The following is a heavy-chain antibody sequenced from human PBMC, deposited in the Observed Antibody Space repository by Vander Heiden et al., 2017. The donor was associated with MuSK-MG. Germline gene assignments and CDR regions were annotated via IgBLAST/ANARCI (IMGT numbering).Heavy chain of an antibody. CDR1: GYTFTSYG. Sequence: QVQLVQSGAEVKKPGASVKVSCKASGYTFTSYGISWVRQAPGQGLEWMGWISAYNGNTNYAQKLQGRVTMTTDTSTSTAYMELRSLRSDDTAVYYCARDQSLFFPDLYYYMDVWGKGTTVTVSS. J-gene: IGHJ6*03. CDR2: ISAYNGNT. CDR3: ARDQSLFFPDLYYYMDV. D-gene: IGHD3-3*01. V-gene: IGHV1-18*01.